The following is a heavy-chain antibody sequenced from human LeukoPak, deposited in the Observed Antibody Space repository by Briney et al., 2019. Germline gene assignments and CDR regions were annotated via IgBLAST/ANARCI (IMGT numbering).Heavy chain of an antibody. V-gene: IGHV4-4*02. CDR2: IYYSGST. Sequence: SETLSLTCAVSGGSISSSNWWSWVRQPPGKGLEWIGYIYYSGSTNYNPSLKSRVTISVDTSKNQFSLKLSSVTAADTAVYYCARVEYYYDSSGYYFGYYYYYMDVWGKGTTVTVSS. CDR3: ARVEYYYDSSGYYFGYYYYYMDV. D-gene: IGHD3-22*01. CDR1: GGSISSSNW. J-gene: IGHJ6*03.